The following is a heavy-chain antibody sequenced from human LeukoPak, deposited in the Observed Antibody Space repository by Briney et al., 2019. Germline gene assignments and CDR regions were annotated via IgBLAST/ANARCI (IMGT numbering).Heavy chain of an antibody. D-gene: IGHD4-11*01. CDR3: ARALKIGRLGYFYYYLDV. V-gene: IGHV4-59*01. J-gene: IGHJ6*03. CDR2: INYSGST. CDR1: GDSIRTYY. Sequence: SETLSLTCTVSGDSIRTYYWSWIRQPPGKGLEWIGSINYSGSTSYNPSLKSRVTISVDTSKNQFSLKLSSVTAADTAVYHCARALKIGRLGYFYYYLDVWGKGTTVTVSS.